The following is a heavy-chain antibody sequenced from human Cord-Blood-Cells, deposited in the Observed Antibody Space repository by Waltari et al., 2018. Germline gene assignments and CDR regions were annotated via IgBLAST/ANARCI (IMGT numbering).Heavy chain of an antibody. CDR1: GGSFSGYY. J-gene: IGHJ1*01. Sequence: QVQLQQWGAGLLKPSETLSLTCAVYGGSFSGYYWSWIRQPPGKGLEWIEEINHSGSNNYNPSLKSRVTISVDTSKNQFSLKLSSVTAADTAVYYCARGWGIGSSWYWGAEYFQHWGQGTLVTVSS. CDR2: INHSGSN. V-gene: IGHV4-34*01. D-gene: IGHD6-13*01. CDR3: ARGWGIGSSWYWGAEYFQH.